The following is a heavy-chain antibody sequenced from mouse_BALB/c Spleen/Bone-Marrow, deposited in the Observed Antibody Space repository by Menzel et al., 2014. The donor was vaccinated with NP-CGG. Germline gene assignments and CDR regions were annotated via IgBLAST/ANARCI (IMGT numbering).Heavy chain of an antibody. CDR2: IWAGGSM. J-gene: IGHJ4*01. CDR1: EFSLSSYG. V-gene: IGHV2-9*02. D-gene: IGHD1-1*01. CDR3: AREGRGNYGSSGYAMDY. Sequence: VQLQQSGPGLVAPSQSLSITCTVSEFSLSSYGVHWVRQPPGKGLEWLGGIWAGGSMIFNSALMSRPSISKDNSKSQVFLKMKGVQNDDTAMYYCAREGRGNYGSSGYAMDYGGQGTSVTVSS.